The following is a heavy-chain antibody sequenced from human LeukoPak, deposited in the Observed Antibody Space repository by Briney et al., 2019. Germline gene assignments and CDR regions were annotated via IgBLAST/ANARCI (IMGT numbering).Heavy chain of an antibody. CDR2: MYHSGST. CDR1: GGPMSRYY. Sequence: PSETLSLPCTVSGGPMSRYYWSWIRQPPGKGLEWIGYMYHSGSTHYNPSLKGRVTISGDTSKNQLSLKLRSVSAAGTAVYYCARHSDGGNYHDPFDTWGQGTMATVSS. CDR3: ARHSDGGNYHDPFDT. V-gene: IGHV4-59*01. J-gene: IGHJ3*02. D-gene: IGHD4/OR15-4a*01.